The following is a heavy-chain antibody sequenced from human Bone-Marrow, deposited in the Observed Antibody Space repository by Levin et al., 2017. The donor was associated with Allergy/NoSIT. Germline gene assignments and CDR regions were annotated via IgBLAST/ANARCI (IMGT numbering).Heavy chain of an antibody. J-gene: IGHJ5*02. CDR1: GGSISSGGYS. V-gene: IGHV4-30-2*01. CDR2: IYHSGST. Sequence: PSETLSLTCAVSGGSISSGGYSWSWIRQPPGKGLEWIGYIYHSGSTYYNPSLKSRVTISVDRSKNQFSLKLSSVTAADTAVYYCARGRIAAAVLADWFDPWGQGTLVTVSS. CDR3: ARGRIAAAVLADWFDP. D-gene: IGHD6-13*01.